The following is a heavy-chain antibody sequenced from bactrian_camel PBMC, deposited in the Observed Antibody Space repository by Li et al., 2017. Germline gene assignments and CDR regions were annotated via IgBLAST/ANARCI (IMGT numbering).Heavy chain of an antibody. D-gene: IGHD2*01. V-gene: IGHV3S40*01. CDR2: IDSGSGTT. J-gene: IGHJ4*01. Sequence: DVQLVESGGGLVQPGGSLRLSCAASGLTFSDHDMSWVRQAPGKGLEWVSSIDSGSGTTVYADSMKGRFTISRDNAKNTLYLQMNSLKTEDTAIYYCATAGNYHWGQGTQVTVS. CDR1: GLTFSDHD. CDR3: ATAGNYH.